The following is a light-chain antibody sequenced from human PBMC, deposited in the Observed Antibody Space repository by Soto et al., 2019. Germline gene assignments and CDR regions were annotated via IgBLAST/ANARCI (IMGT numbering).Light chain of an antibody. CDR2: QAS. CDR1: QSISSY. CDR3: QHYNGFSWT. Sequence: DIQMTHSPSAMSPSVGDRVTITCRASQSISSYLNWFQPTPGKAHKLLIYQASTLETGVPSRFSGSGYGKEGTLTISSLQPDDGATDYGQHYNGFSWTGGQGNPLDIK. V-gene: IGKV1-5*03. J-gene: IGKJ1*01.